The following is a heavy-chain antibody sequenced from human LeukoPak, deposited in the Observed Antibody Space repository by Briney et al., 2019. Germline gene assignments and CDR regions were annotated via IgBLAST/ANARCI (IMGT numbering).Heavy chain of an antibody. CDR1: GASISSYY. CDR3: ARGSPLDWYFDL. Sequence: SETLSLTCTVSGASISSYYWSWIRQPPGKGLEWIGYIYYSGSTKYNPSLMSRVTISVDTSKNQFSLKLTSVTAADTAVYYCARGSPLDWYFDLWGRGTLVTVSS. CDR2: IYYSGST. V-gene: IGHV4-59*01. J-gene: IGHJ2*01.